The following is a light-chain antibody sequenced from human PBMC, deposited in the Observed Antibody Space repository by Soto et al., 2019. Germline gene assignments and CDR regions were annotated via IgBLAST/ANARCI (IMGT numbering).Light chain of an antibody. CDR3: QQRSNWPLLT. CDR2: DTS. V-gene: IGKV3-11*01. J-gene: IGKJ4*01. CDR1: QSVSSN. Sequence: EIALTQSPATLSLSPGERASLSCRASQSVSSNLAWYQQNPGHAPRLLIFDTSRRATGVPARLSGSGSGTDFTLTISSLEPEDFAVYYCQQRSNWPLLTFGGGTKVEIK.